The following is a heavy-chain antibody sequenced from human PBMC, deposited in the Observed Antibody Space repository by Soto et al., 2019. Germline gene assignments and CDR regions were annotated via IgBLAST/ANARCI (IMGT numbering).Heavy chain of an antibody. Sequence: QVQLVQSGAEVRKPGSSVKVSCTTSGVALSNHFISWVRLAPGQGLEWMGRITPILGIPNYSQNFQGRLTLTADRSTKRFYIALSSLRSHDSAVYYCARGGPVDCGDDNFWGQGTLVTVSS. CDR1: GVALSNHF. CDR3: ARGGPVDCGDDNF. D-gene: IGHD4-17*01. CDR2: ITPILGIP. V-gene: IGHV1-69*02. J-gene: IGHJ4*02.